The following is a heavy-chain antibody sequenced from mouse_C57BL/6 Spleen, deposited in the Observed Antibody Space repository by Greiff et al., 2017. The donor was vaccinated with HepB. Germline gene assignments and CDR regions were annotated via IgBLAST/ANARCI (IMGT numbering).Heavy chain of an antibody. D-gene: IGHD1-1*01. Sequence: QVQLQQSGAELVRPGSSVKLSCKASGYTFTSYWMHWVKQRPIQGLEWIGNIDPSDSETHYNQKFKDKATLTVDKSSSTAYMQLSSLTSEDSAVYYCARSLPYYYGSSYWYFDVWGTGTTVTVSS. CDR1: GYTFTSYW. CDR2: IDPSDSET. CDR3: ARSLPYYYGSSYWYFDV. V-gene: IGHV1-52*01. J-gene: IGHJ1*03.